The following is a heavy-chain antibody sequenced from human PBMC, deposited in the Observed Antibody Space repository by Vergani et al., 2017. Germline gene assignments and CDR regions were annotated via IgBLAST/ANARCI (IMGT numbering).Heavy chain of an antibody. J-gene: IGHJ4*02. CDR2: IYPGDSDT. CDR3: ARAQGFSSNYGSDY. CDR1: GYNFPIYW. Sequence: EVQLVQSGAEVKKPGESLKISCKASGYNFPIYWIGGVRQMPGKGVEWMWVIYPGDSDTRYNPSFQGQVIISVDKSFSTVYLQWSNLKASDTAMYYCARAQGFSSNYGSDYWGQGTLVTVSS. D-gene: IGHD2-8*01. V-gene: IGHV5-51*01.